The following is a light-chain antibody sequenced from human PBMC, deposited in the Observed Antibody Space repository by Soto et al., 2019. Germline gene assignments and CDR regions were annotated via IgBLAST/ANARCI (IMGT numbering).Light chain of an antibody. CDR2: GAS. CDR1: QYINTW. CDR3: LQYNNWPFA. J-gene: IGKJ3*01. V-gene: IGKV3-15*01. Sequence: ELVLTQSPATLSSFPGYRATLPARASQYINTWLAWYQHRPGQAPRLLIYGASTRATGIPARFSGSGSGTEFTLTISRLEPEDYAVYYCLQYNNWPFAFGPGTKVDIK.